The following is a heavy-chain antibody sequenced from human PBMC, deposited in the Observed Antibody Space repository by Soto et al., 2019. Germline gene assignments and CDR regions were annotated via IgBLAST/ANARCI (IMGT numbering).Heavy chain of an antibody. J-gene: IGHJ4*02. V-gene: IGHV3-33*01. CDR2: IWYDGSNK. CDR1: GFTFSSYG. Sequence: GGSLRLSCAASGFTFSSYGMHWVRQAPGKGLEWVAVIWYDGSNKYYADSVKGRFTISRDNSKNTLYLQMNSLRAEDTAVYYCARDRGSAAAGQNFDYWGQGTLVTVSS. CDR3: ARDRGSAAAGQNFDY. D-gene: IGHD6-13*01.